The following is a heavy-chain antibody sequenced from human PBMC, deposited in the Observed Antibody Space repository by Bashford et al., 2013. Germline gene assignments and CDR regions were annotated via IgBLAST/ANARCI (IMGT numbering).Heavy chain of an antibody. CDR1: GYTFTSYY. V-gene: IGHV1-46*01. CDR3: ARYSSGYYGEGAFDI. Sequence: ASVKVSCKASGYTFTSYYMHWVRQAPGQGLEWMGVINPSGGRTSYAQKFQGRVTVTRDTSTSTVYMELSSLRSEDTAVYYCARYSSGYYGEGAFDIWGQGTMVTVSS. J-gene: IGHJ3*02. CDR2: INPSGGRT. D-gene: IGHD3-22*01.